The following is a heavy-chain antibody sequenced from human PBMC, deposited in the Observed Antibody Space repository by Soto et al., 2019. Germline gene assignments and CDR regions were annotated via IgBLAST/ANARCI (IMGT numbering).Heavy chain of an antibody. CDR2: MNPNSGNT. CDR1: GYTFTSYD. J-gene: IGHJ6*02. D-gene: IGHD2-21*02. Sequence: ASVKVSCKASGYTFTSYDINWVRQATGQGLEWMGWMNPNSGNTGYAQKFQGRVTITADESTSTAYMELSSLRSEDTAVYYCASFDIVVVTATSYYYYGMDVWGQGTTVTVS. CDR3: ASFDIVVVTATSYYYYGMDV. V-gene: IGHV1-8*01.